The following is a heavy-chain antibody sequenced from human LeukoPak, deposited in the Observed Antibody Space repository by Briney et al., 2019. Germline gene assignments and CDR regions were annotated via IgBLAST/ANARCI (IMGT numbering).Heavy chain of an antibody. J-gene: IGHJ4*02. CDR1: GGSISSYY. Sequence: SETLSLTCTVSGGSISSYYWSWIRQPAGKGLEWIGRIYTSGSTNYNPSLKSRVTISVDTSKNQFSLKLSSVTAADTAVYYCASQGSDEGSDYWGQGTLVTVSS. CDR3: ASQGSDEGSDY. D-gene: IGHD2-15*01. CDR2: IYTSGST. V-gene: IGHV4-4*07.